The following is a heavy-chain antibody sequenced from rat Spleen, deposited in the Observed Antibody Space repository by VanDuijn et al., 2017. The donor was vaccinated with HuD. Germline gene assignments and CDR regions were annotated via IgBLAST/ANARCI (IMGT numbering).Heavy chain of an antibody. CDR1: GFTFSNYD. Sequence: EVQLVESGGGLVQPGRSLKLSCAASGFTFSNYDMAWVRQAPTKGLEWVASISPSGGSTYYRDSVKGRFTVSRDNAKSTLYLQMDSLRSEDTATYYCARPNRYNSHYFDYWGQGVMVTVSS. D-gene: IGHD1-5*01. CDR2: ISPSGGST. V-gene: IGHV5-25*01. CDR3: ARPNRYNSHYFDY. J-gene: IGHJ2*01.